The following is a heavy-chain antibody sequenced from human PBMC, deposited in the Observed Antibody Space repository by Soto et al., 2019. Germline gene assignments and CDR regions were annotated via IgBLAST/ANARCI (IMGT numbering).Heavy chain of an antibody. J-gene: IGHJ6*02. CDR1: GGDFEFS. Sequence: QVQLEQSGAEVKKPGSSVKVSCTLSGGDFEFSISWVRQAPGQGPEWMGRIILLLNIINYSPRFQDRFTITADKSTKTAFMELRSLRSDDTAVYYCARLPADVDVWGQGTTVSVSS. CDR3: ARLPADVDV. CDR2: IILLLNII. V-gene: IGHV1-69*02.